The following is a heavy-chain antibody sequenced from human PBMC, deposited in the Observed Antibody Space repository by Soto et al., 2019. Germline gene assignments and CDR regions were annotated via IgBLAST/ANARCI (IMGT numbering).Heavy chain of an antibody. V-gene: IGHV1-2*04. CDR3: ARDDFDYSSHWFAP. Sequence: QVQLVQSGAEVKKPGASVKVSCKASGFTFTGYYMHWVRQAPGQGLAWRGWINPNSGGTNYAQKFQGWVNMTRDTSISTAYRELSRLRSDDTAVYYCARDDFDYSSHWFAPWGQGTLVTVSS. CDR2: INPNSGGT. CDR1: GFTFTGYY. J-gene: IGHJ5*02. D-gene: IGHD3-16*01.